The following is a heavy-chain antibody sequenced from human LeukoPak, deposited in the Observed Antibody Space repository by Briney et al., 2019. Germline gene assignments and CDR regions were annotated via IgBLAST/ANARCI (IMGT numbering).Heavy chain of an antibody. D-gene: IGHD2-2*02. V-gene: IGHV4-34*01. CDR1: GGSFSGYY. J-gene: IGHJ6*03. CDR3: ARGKEQGYCSSTSCYSAYYYYMDV. CDR2: INHSGST. Sequence: PSETLSLTCAVYGGSFSGYYWSWIRQPPGKGLEWIGEINHSGSTNYNPSLKSRVTISVDTSKNQFSLKLSSVTAADTAVYYCARGKEQGYCSSTSCYSAYYYYMDVWGKGTTVTVSS.